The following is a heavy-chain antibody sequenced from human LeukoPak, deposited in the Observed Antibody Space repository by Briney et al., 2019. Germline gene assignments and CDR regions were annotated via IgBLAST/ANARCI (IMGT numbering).Heavy chain of an antibody. CDR1: GGSISSSSYY. D-gene: IGHD1-20*01. CDR3: AREGITGAGKGHFDY. J-gene: IGHJ4*02. Sequence: SETLSLTCTVSGGSISSSSYYWGWIRQPPGKGLEWIGSIYYSGSTYYNPSLKSRVTISVDTSKNQFSLKLSSVTAADTAVYYCAREGITGAGKGHFDYWGQGTLVTVSS. CDR2: IYYSGST. V-gene: IGHV4-39*07.